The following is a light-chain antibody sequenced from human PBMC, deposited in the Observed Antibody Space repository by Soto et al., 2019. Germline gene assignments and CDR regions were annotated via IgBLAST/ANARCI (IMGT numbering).Light chain of an antibody. Sequence: EIVLTQSPATLSLSPGEGATLSCRASQSVGSSLAWYQQKPGQAPRLLIFDASNRVTGVPARFSGSGSGTDFTLTINSLEPEDFAVYYCHQRSNWPISFGQGTRLEI. V-gene: IGKV3-11*01. CDR2: DAS. CDR3: HQRSNWPIS. J-gene: IGKJ5*01. CDR1: QSVGSS.